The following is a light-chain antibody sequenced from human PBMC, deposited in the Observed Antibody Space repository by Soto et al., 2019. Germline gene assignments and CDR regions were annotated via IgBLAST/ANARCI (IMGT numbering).Light chain of an antibody. CDR2: EVS. CDR3: SSYTSRSTPV. V-gene: IGLV2-14*01. Sequence: QSSLTQPASVSGSPGQSITISITGTSSYVGTYKYVSWYQQLPGKAPKLMIYEVSNRPSGVSNRFSGSKSGNTASLTISELQAEDEADYYCSSYTSRSTPVFGGGTKVTVL. J-gene: IGLJ2*01. CDR1: SSYVGTYKY.